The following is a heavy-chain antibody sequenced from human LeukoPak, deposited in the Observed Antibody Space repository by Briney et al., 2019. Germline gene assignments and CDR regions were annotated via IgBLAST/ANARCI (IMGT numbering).Heavy chain of an antibody. D-gene: IGHD5-18*01. CDR3: ARVGYSYGYDSIDY. V-gene: IGHV3-74*01. Sequence: GGSLRLSCAASGFTFSSYWMHWVRQAPGKGLVWVSRINSDGSSTSYADSVKGRFTISRDNAKNTLYLQMNSLRAEDTAVYYCARVGYSYGYDSIDYWGQGTLVTVSS. CDR2: INSDGSST. J-gene: IGHJ4*02. CDR1: GFTFSSYW.